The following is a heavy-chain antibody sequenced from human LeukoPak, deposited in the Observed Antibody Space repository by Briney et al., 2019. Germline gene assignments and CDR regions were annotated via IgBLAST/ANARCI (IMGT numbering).Heavy chain of an antibody. CDR3: ARQQSSSFLRRGYIES. CDR2: IHHSGGT. J-gene: IGHJ4*01. CDR1: GGSIIGNSTDY. V-gene: IGHV4-39*01. D-gene: IGHD6-13*01. Sequence: SETLSLTCNVSGGSIIGNSTDYWGWVRQPPGKGLEWIATIHHSGGTYDNPSLKGRVTISVDTSKNQFSLTLTSVTAADTAVYYWARQQSSSFLRRGYIESWGQGTLVTVSS.